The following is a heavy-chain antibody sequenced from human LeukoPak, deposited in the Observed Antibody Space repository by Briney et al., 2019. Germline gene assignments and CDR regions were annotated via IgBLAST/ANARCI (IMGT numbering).Heavy chain of an antibody. Sequence: KPSETLSLTCSVSGGSISSYYWGWIRQPPGKGLEWIGSIYYSGSTYYNPSLKSRVTISVDTSKNQFSLKLSSVTAADTAVYYCARRGGYSYGYGIDYWGQGTLVTVSS. CDR1: GGSISSYY. CDR2: IYYSGST. V-gene: IGHV4-39*07. J-gene: IGHJ4*02. CDR3: ARRGGYSYGYGIDY. D-gene: IGHD5-18*01.